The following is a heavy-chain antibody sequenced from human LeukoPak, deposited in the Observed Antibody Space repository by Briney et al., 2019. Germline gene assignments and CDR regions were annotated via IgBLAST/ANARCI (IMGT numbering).Heavy chain of an antibody. CDR3: AREGREQLASRIFDY. Sequence: QPGGSLRLSCAASGFTFSSYEMNWVRQAPGKGLEWVSYISSSGSTIYYADSVKGRFTISRDNAKNSLYLQMNSLRAEDTAVYYCAREGREQLASRIFDYWGQGTLVTVSS. CDR2: ISSSGSTI. V-gene: IGHV3-48*03. J-gene: IGHJ4*02. CDR1: GFTFSSYE. D-gene: IGHD6-6*01.